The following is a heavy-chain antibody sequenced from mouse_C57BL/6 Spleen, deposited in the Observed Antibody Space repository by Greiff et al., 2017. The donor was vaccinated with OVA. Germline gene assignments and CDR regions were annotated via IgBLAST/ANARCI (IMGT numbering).Heavy chain of an antibody. V-gene: IGHV1-9*01. CDR3: ARCGYCDGTYWYVDV. CDR1: GYTFTGYW. J-gene: IGHJ1*03. D-gene: IGHD2-3*01. CDR2: ILPGSGST. Sequence: QVQLQQSGAELMKPGASVKLSCKATGYTFTGYWIEWVKQRPGHGLEWIGEILPGSGSTNYNEKFKGKAPFTADTSSNTAYMQLSSRTTDDSAIYYCARCGYCDGTYWYVDVWGTGTTVTVSS.